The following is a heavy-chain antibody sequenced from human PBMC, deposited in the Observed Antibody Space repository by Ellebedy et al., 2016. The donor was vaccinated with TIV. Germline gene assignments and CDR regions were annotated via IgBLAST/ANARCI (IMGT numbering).Heavy chain of an antibody. CDR2: IKSKTDGATT. D-gene: IGHD3-10*01. CDR1: GFTFTDAW. V-gene: IGHV3-15*01. Sequence: PGGSLRLSCAASGFTFTDAWMTWVRQAPGKGLKWVGRIKSKTDGATTDYAAPVKGRFTISTDDSKNTLYLQMNSLKTEDTAVYYCTTGGFRGYWGQGTLVTVSS. CDR3: TTGGFRGY. J-gene: IGHJ4*02.